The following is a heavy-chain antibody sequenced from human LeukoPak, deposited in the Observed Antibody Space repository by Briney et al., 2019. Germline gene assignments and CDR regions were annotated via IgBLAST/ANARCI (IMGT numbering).Heavy chain of an antibody. D-gene: IGHD1-26*01. J-gene: IGHJ4*02. CDR3: ARQWGYFDY. V-gene: IGHV4-34*01. CDR1: GGSFSGYY. CDR2: INHSGST. Sequence: SETLSLTCAVYGGSFSGYYWSWIRQPPGKGLEWIGEINHSGSTNYNPSLKSRVTISVDTSKNQFSLKLSSVTAADTAVYYCARQWGYFDYWGQGTLVTVSS.